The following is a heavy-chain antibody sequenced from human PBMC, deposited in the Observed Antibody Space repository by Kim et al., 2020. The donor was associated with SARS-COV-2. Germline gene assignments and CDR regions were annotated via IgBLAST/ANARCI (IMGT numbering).Heavy chain of an antibody. J-gene: IGHJ6*02. CDR3: ARDLNLRRGVGAIYV. CDR2: INAVSGAT. D-gene: IGHD3-10*01. Sequence: SVKVSCKSSGETFIGYAVNWLRQAPGQGLEWMGWINAVSGATDYPQKFQGRVAITTDTSTSTTYMQLGSLTSQDSAIYYCARDLNLRRGVGAIYVWGPGTTVTVSS. V-gene: IGHV1-69*05. CDR1: GETFIGYA.